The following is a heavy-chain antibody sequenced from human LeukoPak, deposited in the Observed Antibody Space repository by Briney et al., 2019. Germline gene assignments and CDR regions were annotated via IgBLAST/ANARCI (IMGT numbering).Heavy chain of an antibody. CDR2: ISGSGGST. J-gene: IGHJ4*02. Sequence: GGSLRLSCAASGFTFSSYAMSWVREAPGKGLEWVSAISGSGGSTYYADSVKGRFTISRDNSKNTLYLQMNSLRAEDTAVYYCAKNKDWNDEELDYWGQGTLVTVSS. D-gene: IGHD1-1*01. V-gene: IGHV3-23*01. CDR1: GFTFSSYA. CDR3: AKNKDWNDEELDY.